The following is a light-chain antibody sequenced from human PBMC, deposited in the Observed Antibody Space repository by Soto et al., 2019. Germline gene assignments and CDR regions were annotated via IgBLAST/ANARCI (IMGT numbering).Light chain of an antibody. J-gene: IGKJ4*01. CDR1: QSVSSS. CDR2: DAS. CDR3: QQRSSWPLLWT. V-gene: IGKV3-11*01. Sequence: EIVLTPTQSPATPSLSPGERATLSCRTSQSVSSSLAWYQQKPGQATRLLIYDASNRATGIPARFSGSGSGTDCTLSVSSLEPEDFAVYYCQQRSSWPLLWTFGGGTKVEIK.